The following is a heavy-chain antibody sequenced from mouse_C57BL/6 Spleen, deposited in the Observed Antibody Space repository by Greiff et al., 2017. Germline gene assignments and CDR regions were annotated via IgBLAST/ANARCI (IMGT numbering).Heavy chain of an antibody. V-gene: IGHV1-15*01. D-gene: IGHD4-1*01. J-gene: IGHJ4*01. CDR1: GYTFTDYE. CDR3: TRRGTGTDYYAIDY. Sequence: QVQLQQSGAELVRPGASVTLSCKASGYTFTDYEMHRVKQTPVHGLEWIGAIDPETGGTAYNQKFKGKAILTADKSSSTAYMELRSLTSEDSAVYYCTRRGTGTDYYAIDYWGQGTSVTVSS. CDR2: IDPETGGT.